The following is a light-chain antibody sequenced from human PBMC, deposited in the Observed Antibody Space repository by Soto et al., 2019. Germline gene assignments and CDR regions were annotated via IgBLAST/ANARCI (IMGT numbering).Light chain of an antibody. Sequence: QSVLTQPPSVSGAPVQRVTISCTGSSSNIGAGYDVHWYQQLPGTAPKLLIYGNTNRPSGVPDRFSGSKSGTSASLAITGLQAEDDADDYCQSYDSSLSVVVFCGGTKLTVL. J-gene: IGLJ2*01. V-gene: IGLV1-40*01. CDR2: GNT. CDR3: QSYDSSLSVVV. CDR1: SSNIGAGYD.